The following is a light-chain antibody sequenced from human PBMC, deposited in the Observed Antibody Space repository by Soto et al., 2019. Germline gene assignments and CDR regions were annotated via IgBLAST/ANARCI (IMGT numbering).Light chain of an antibody. J-gene: IGKJ1*01. CDR3: LQDYNYLRT. V-gene: IGKV1-6*01. CDR2: TAS. Sequence: IQMTQSPSSMSASVGDRVTITCRASQDIGNDLGWYQQKPGKAPRLLISTASTLESGVPARFSGSGSGTHFILTISSLQPEDFATYFCLQDYNYLRTFGQGTQVEI. CDR1: QDIGND.